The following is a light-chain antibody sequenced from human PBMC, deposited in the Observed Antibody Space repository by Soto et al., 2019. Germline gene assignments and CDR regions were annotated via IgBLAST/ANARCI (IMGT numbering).Light chain of an antibody. CDR1: QSVSSN. CDR2: GAS. CDR3: QQYNNWPLT. J-gene: IGKJ4*01. Sequence: EIVMTQSPATLSVSPGERATLSCRASQSVSSNLAWYQQTPGQAPRLLLYGASTTATGIPARFSVSGSVTEFTLTISSLQSEDFAVYYCQQYNNWPLTFGGGTKVEIK. V-gene: IGKV3-15*01.